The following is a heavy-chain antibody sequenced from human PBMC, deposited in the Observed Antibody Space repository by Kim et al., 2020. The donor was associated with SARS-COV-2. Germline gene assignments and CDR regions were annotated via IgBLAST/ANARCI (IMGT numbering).Heavy chain of an antibody. D-gene: IGHD6-6*01. J-gene: IGHJ6*02. CDR1: GGSFSGYY. V-gene: IGHV4-34*01. CDR2: INHSGST. Sequence: SETLSLTCAVYGGSFSGYYWSWIRQPPGKGLEWIGEINHSGSTNYNPSLKSRVTISVDTSKNQFSLKLSSVTAADTAVYYCASRHKAARPSPWYYYYGMDVSSQGTTVTVSS. CDR3: ASRHKAARPSPWYYYYGMDV.